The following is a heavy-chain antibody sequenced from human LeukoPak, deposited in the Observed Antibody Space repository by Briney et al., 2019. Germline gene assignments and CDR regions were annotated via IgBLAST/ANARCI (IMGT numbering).Heavy chain of an antibody. J-gene: IGHJ4*02. CDR1: GGSISSSSYY. CDR2: IYYRGST. CDR3: ARTSSSFRYKDY. V-gene: IGHV4-39*01. D-gene: IGHD6-6*01. Sequence: SETLSLTCTVSGGSISSSSYYWGWIRQPPGKGLEWIGSIYYRGSTYYNPSLKSRVTISVDTSKNQFSLKLSSVTAADTAVYYCARTSSSFRYKDYWGQGTLVTVSS.